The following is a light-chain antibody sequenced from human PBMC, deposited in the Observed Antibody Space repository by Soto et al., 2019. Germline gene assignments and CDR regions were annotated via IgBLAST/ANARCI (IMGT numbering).Light chain of an antibody. CDR2: EGN. CDR1: SSAFGTFGL. CDR3: SSSATGRTFV. J-gene: IGLJ1*01. Sequence: QSALTQPASVSGSPGQSITISCTGSSSAFGTFGLVSWYQHHPGKVPKLIIYEGNKRPSGVSDRFSGSEPGNTASLTISGLQAEDEADYYCSSSATGRTFVFGTGTKVTVL. V-gene: IGLV2-23*03.